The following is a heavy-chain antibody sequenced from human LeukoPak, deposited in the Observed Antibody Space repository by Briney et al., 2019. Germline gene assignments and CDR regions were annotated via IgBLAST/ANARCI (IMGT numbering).Heavy chain of an antibody. Sequence: SETLSLTCTVSGYSISSGYLWGWIRQPPGKGLEWIGSIDGSGSSYYNPSLKSRVTISVDTSRNQFSLKLSSVTAADTAVYYCARASGEASQYYFDYWGQGTLVTVSS. CDR2: IDGSGSS. J-gene: IGHJ4*02. CDR1: GYSISSGYL. V-gene: IGHV4-38-2*02. D-gene: IGHD3-10*01. CDR3: ARASGEASQYYFDY.